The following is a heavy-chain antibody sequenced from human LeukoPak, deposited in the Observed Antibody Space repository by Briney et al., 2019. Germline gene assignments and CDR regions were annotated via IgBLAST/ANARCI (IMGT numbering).Heavy chain of an antibody. CDR3: AKGATVSYYYYGMDV. D-gene: IGHD4-11*01. CDR1: GFTFDDYA. J-gene: IGHJ6*02. V-gene: IGHV3-9*01. Sequence: GGSLRLSCAASGFTFDDYAMHWVRRAPGKGLEWVSGISWNSGSIGYADSVKGRFTISRDNAKNSLYLQMNSLRAEDTALYYCAKGATVSYYYYGMDVWGQGTTVTVSS. CDR2: ISWNSGSI.